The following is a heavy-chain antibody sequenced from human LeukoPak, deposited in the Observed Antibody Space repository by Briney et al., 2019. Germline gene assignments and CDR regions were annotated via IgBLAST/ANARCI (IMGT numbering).Heavy chain of an antibody. V-gene: IGHV3-48*01. CDR3: ARVWQDYSNADY. CDR1: GFTFSTYN. D-gene: IGHD4-11*01. Sequence: PGGSLRLSCAASGFTFSTYNMNWVRQAPGKGPEWVSYISSSSGSIHYADSVRGRFAISRDNAKNSLYLQMNSLSAEDTAVYYCARVWQDYSNADYWGQGTLVTVSS. CDR2: ISSSSGSI. J-gene: IGHJ4*02.